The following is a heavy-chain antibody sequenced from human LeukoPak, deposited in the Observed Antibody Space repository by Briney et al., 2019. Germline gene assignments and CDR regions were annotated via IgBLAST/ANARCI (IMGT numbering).Heavy chain of an antibody. CDR2: LNWNGDKT. CDR1: EFTFDDSD. J-gene: IGHJ4*02. D-gene: IGHD3-16*02. Sequence: PGGSLRLSCVASEFTFDDSDLSWVRQVPGKGLEWVCGLNWNGDKTGYADSVKGRFIISRDNAKNSLYLQMNSLRAEDTALYYCTRDAFGGVIAPYFHDWGQGTRVTVSS. CDR3: TRDAFGGVIAPYFHD. V-gene: IGHV3-20*04.